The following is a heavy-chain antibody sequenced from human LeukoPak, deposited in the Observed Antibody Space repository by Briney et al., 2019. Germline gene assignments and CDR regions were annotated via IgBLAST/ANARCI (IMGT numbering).Heavy chain of an antibody. Sequence: GESLKISCKGSGYSFTSFWIGWVRQMPGKGLEWMGIIYPGDSDTRYSPSSQGQVTISADKSISTAYLQWSSLKASDTAMYYCARRDLNYGASAFDIWGQGTMVTVSS. D-gene: IGHD4-17*01. CDR2: IYPGDSDT. V-gene: IGHV5-51*01. CDR1: GYSFTSFW. J-gene: IGHJ3*02. CDR3: ARRDLNYGASAFDI.